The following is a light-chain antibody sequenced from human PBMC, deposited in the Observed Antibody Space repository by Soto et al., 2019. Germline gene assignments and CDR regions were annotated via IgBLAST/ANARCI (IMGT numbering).Light chain of an antibody. CDR3: LQYYNFSWT. V-gene: IGKV1-6*01. CDR2: AAF. Sequence: AIQMTQSPSSLSASVGDRVAITCRASQDIRNDLAWYQQKPGQAPHLLIFAAFNLQSGVPSRFSGGGSGTHFTLTISSLQPDDFATYYCLQYYNFSWTFGQGTKVDIK. J-gene: IGKJ1*01. CDR1: QDIRND.